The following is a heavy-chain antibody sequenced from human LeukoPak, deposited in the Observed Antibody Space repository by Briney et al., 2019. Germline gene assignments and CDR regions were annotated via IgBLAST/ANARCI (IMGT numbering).Heavy chain of an antibody. V-gene: IGHV3-30-3*01. D-gene: IGHD3-22*01. J-gene: IGHJ4*02. CDR1: GFTFSSYA. Sequence: GGSLRLSCAASGFTFSSYAMHWVRQAPGKGLEWVAVISYDGSNKYYADSVKGRFTISRDNSKNTLYLQMNSLRAEDTAVYYCARETTYYYDSSGYPLGVFDYWGQGTLVTVSS. CDR3: ARETTYYYDSSGYPLGVFDY. CDR2: ISYDGSNK.